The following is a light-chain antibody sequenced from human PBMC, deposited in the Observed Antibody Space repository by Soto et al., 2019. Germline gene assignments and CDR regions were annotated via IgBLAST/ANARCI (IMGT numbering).Light chain of an antibody. CDR3: QQSYRT. CDR1: QSISSY. J-gene: IGKJ1*01. CDR2: AAS. Sequence: IQMTQSLSYLSTSVPDRVTMACRASQSISSYLNWYQQKPGKAPKLLIYAASSLQSGVPSRFSGSGSGTDFTITIRSLQPEDFATYYCQQSYRTFGQGTKVDIK. V-gene: IGKV1-39*01.